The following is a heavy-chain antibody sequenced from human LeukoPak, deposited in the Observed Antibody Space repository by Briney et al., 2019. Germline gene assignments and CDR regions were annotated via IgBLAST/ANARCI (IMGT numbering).Heavy chain of an antibody. V-gene: IGHV4-4*07. Sequence: PEALSLTWTVSGGPISSLYWSWIRQPAGEGLGWVGRIYTSGSTNYNPSLKSRVTMSVDTSKNQCTLKVSSVTAADTAVYYCARVSLVVRGYFQDDYWGQGTLVTVSS. CDR1: GGPISSLY. J-gene: IGHJ4*02. CDR2: IYTSGST. CDR3: ARVSLVVRGYFQDDY. D-gene: IGHD3-10*01.